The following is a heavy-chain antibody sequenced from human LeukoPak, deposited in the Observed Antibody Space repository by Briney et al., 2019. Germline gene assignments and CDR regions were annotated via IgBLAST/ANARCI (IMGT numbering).Heavy chain of an antibody. CDR1: GFTFSSYE. J-gene: IGHJ5*02. CDR3: ARSLVVGATYPYH. D-gene: IGHD2-15*01. CDR2: ISSGGSVI. Sequence: GGSLRLSCAASGFTFSSYEMNWVRQAPGKGLEWVSYISSGGSVIYYSDSVKGRFTIARDNAKNALYLQTNSLRAEDTAVYYCARSLVVGATYPYHWGQGTLV. V-gene: IGHV3-48*03.